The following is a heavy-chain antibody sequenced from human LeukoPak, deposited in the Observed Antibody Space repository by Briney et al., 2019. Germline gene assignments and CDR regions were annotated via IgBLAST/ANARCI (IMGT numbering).Heavy chain of an antibody. J-gene: IGHJ5*02. CDR1: GYTFTSYY. CDR3: ARGIVVVVAADFNWFDP. CDR2: INPSGGST. V-gene: IGHV1-46*01. D-gene: IGHD2-15*01. Sequence: ASVKVSCKASGYTFTSYYMHWVRQAPGQGLEWMGIINPSGGSTSYAQKFQGRVTMTRDTSTSTVYTELSSLRSEDTAVYYCARGIVVVVAADFNWFDPWGQGTLVTVSS.